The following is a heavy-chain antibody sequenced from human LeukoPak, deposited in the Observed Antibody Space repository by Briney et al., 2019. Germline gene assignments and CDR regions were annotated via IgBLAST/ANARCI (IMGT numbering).Heavy chain of an antibody. CDR2: IYYSGST. D-gene: IGHD1-26*01. V-gene: IGHV4-59*08. Sequence: SETLSLTCTVSGGSISSYYWSWIRQPPGQGLEWIGYIYYSGSTNYNPSLKSRVTISVDTSKNQFSLKLSSVTAADTAVYYCARRLKYSGLDAFDIWGQGTMVTVSS. J-gene: IGHJ3*02. CDR3: ARRLKYSGLDAFDI. CDR1: GGSISSYY.